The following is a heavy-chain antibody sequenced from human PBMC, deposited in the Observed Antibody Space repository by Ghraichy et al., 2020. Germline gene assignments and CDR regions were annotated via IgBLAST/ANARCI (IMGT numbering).Heavy chain of an antibody. Sequence: SVKVSCKASGGTFSSYAISWVRQAPGQGLEWMGGIIPIFGTANYAQKFQGRVTITADESTSTAYMELSSLRSEDTAVYYCARDRIGPAHCSGGSCYSVDAFDIWGQGTMVTVSS. CDR1: GGTFSSYA. CDR2: IIPIFGTA. J-gene: IGHJ3*02. V-gene: IGHV1-69*13. D-gene: IGHD2-15*01. CDR3: ARDRIGPAHCSGGSCYSVDAFDI.